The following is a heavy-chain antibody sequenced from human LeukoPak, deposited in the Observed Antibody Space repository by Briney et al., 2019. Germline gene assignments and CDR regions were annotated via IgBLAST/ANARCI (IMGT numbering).Heavy chain of an antibody. CDR2: IYYSGST. Sequence: SETLSLTCTVSGGSISSSSYYWGWIRQPPGKGLEWIGSIYYSGSTYNNPSLKSRVTMSVDTSKNQFSLKLSSVTAADTAVYYCARAVGDFWSGYSAFDIWGQGTMVTVSS. V-gene: IGHV4-39*01. CDR1: GGSISSSSYY. D-gene: IGHD3-3*01. J-gene: IGHJ3*02. CDR3: ARAVGDFWSGYSAFDI.